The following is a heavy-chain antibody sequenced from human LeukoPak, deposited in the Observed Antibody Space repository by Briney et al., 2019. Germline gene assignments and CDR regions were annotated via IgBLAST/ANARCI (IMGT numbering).Heavy chain of an antibody. D-gene: IGHD3-22*01. CDR2: IYYSGST. V-gene: IGHV4-39*01. Sequence: SETLSLTCAVYGGSFSGYYWGWIRQPPGKGLEWIGSIYYSGSTYYNPSLKSRVTMSVDTSKNQFSLKLSSVTAADTAVYYCARHGHYYDSSGYSQLLDYWSQGTLVTVSS. CDR1: GGSFSGYY. J-gene: IGHJ4*02. CDR3: ARHGHYYDSSGYSQLLDY.